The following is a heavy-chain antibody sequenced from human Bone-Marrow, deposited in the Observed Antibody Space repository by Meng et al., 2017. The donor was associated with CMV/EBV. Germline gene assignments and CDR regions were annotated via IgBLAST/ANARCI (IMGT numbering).Heavy chain of an antibody. V-gene: IGHV4-34*01. CDR1: GVSFSGYY. CDR2: INHSGST. CDR3: ARGVIINDY. Sequence: SQTLSLTCAVYGVSFSGYYWSWIRQPPGKGLEWIGEINHSGSTNYNPSLKSRVTISVDTSKNQFSLKLSSVTAADTAVYYCARGVIINDYWGQGTLVTVSS. J-gene: IGHJ4*02. D-gene: IGHD3-22*01.